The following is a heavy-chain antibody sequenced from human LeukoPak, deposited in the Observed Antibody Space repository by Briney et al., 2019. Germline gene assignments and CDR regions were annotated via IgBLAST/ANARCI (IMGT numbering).Heavy chain of an antibody. CDR1: GGSFSSRTYY. Sequence: TETLSLTCTVSGGSFSSRTYYWGWIRQPPGKGLGWIGSICNSGSTYYNPSLKSRVTISVDTSKNQFSLKLTSVTAADTAVYYCARHWTWPDAFGIWGQGTMVTVSS. CDR2: ICNSGST. J-gene: IGHJ3*02. CDR3: ARHWTWPDAFGI. D-gene: IGHD3/OR15-3a*01. V-gene: IGHV4-39*01.